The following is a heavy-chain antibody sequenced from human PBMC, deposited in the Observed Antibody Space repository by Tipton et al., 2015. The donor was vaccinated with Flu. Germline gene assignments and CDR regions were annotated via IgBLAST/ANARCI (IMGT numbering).Heavy chain of an antibody. D-gene: IGHD6-13*01. V-gene: IGHV3-23*01. CDR2: ISDRGGYT. CDR3: AKMYTSSWYFDY. CDR1: GFTFSSHG. Sequence: SLRLSCAASGFTFSSHGMSWVRQAPGKGLEWVSGISDRGGYTYYADSVKGRFTISRNNSKNTLYLQMNSLRAEDTAVYYCAKMYTSSWYFDYWGQGTLVTVSS. J-gene: IGHJ4*02.